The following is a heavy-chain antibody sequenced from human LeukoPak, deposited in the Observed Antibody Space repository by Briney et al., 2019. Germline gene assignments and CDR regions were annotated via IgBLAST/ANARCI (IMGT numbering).Heavy chain of an antibody. D-gene: IGHD5-18*01. CDR3: STSGDTSMVMGY. CDR2: IRGKANSYAT. CDR1: GFTLTGSA. J-gene: IGHJ4*02. Sequence: GGSLKPSCAAPGFTLTGSAMHWARQASGKGREWVGRIRGKANSYATAFAASVKGRFTMSRDDSENTAYLQMNSLKTEDTAVYYCSTSGDTSMVMGYWGQGTLVTVSS. V-gene: IGHV3-73*01.